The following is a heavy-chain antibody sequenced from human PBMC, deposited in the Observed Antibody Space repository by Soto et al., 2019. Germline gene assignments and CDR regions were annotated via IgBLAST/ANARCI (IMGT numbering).Heavy chain of an antibody. J-gene: IGHJ6*02. CDR2: IYSGGST. V-gene: IGHV3-66*01. D-gene: IGHD3-16*02. CDR3: ARMGVIPFYYYGMDV. Sequence: EVQLVESGGGLVQPGGSLRLSCAASGFTVSSNYMSWVRQAPGKGLEWVSVIYSGGSTYYADSVKGRFTISRDNSKITLYLQMNSLRAEDTAVYYCARMGVIPFYYYGMDVWGQGTTVTVSS. CDR1: GFTVSSNY.